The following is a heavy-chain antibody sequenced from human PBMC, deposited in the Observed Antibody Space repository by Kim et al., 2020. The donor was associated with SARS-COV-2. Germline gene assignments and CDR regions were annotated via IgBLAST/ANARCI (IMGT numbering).Heavy chain of an antibody. CDR1: GGSISSTSYY. CDR3: GRQAYSSSSFVTN. V-gene: IGHV4-39*01. CDR2: IFYSGST. J-gene: IGHJ4*02. Sequence: SETLSLTCTVSGGSISSTSYYWGWIRQPPGKGLEWIASIFYSGSTYYNPSLKSRVTISVDTSKNQFSLRLSSVTAADTAVYYCGRQAYSSSSFVTNWGQGTLVTVSS. D-gene: IGHD6-6*01.